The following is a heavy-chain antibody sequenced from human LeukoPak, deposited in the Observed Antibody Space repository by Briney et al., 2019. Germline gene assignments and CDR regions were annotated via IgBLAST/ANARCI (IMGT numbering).Heavy chain of an antibody. J-gene: IGHJ6*03. V-gene: IGHV3-21*01. CDR3: AREYCSSTSCLDYYYYMDV. Sequence: KSGGSLRLSCAASGLTFSSYSMNWVRQAPGKGLEWVSSISSSSSYIYYADSVKGRFTISRDNAKNSLYLQMNSLRAEDTAVYYCAREYCSSTSCLDYYYYMDVWGKGTTVTVSS. D-gene: IGHD2-2*01. CDR2: ISSSSSYI. CDR1: GLTFSSYS.